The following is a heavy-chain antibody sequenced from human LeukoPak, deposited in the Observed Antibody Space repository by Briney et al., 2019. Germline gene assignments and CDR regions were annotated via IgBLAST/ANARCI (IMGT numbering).Heavy chain of an antibody. J-gene: IGHJ6*03. D-gene: IGHD2-2*01. CDR3: ARADIVVVPAARADYYYYMDV. Sequence: SETLSLTCTVSGGSISSGSYYWSWIRQPAGKGLEWIGRIYTSGSTNYNPSLKSRVTISVDTSKNQFSLKLSSVTAADTAVYYCARADIVVVPAARADYYYYMDVWGKGTTVTVSS. V-gene: IGHV4-61*02. CDR2: IYTSGST. CDR1: GGSISSGSYY.